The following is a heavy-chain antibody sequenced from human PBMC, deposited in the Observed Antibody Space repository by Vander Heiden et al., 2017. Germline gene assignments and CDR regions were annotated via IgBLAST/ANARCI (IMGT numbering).Heavy chain of an antibody. CDR1: GFSFSDYY. CDR2: ISSGGSSL. J-gene: IGHJ4*02. D-gene: IGHD3-9*01. CDR3: AYFDRAGYFLS. V-gene: IGHV3-11*01. Sequence: QVQLLESGGGLVKPGGSLRLSCEIHGFSFSDYYISWVRQAQGKGLEWISYISSGGSSLLYADSVKGRFTISRDNAQSPVYLHMNSVRAEDTAVYFWAYFDRAGYFLSWGQGTLVTVSP.